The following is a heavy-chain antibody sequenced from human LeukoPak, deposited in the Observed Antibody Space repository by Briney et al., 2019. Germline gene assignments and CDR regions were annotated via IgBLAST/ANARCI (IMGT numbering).Heavy chain of an antibody. D-gene: IGHD4-23*01. CDR3: ARGHYGGNIPRYYYMDV. CDR2: MNPNSGNT. J-gene: IGHJ6*03. Sequence: ASVKVSCKASGYTFTSYDINWVRQAPGQGLEWMGWMNPNSGNTGYAQKFQGRVTITRNTSISTAYMELSSLRSDDTAVYYCARGHYGGNIPRYYYMDVWGKGTTVTVSS. CDR1: GYTFTSYD. V-gene: IGHV1-8*03.